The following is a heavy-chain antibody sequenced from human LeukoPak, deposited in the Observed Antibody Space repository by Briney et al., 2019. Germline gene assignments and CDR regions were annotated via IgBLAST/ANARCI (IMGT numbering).Heavy chain of an antibody. CDR3: ARGGVVGATDGGMDV. CDR2: MSPKSGNT. CDR1: GYTFTSYD. Sequence: RASVKVSCKASGYTFTSYDINWVRQATGQGLEWMGWMSPKSGNTGYAQKFQGRVTMTSNTAISTAYMELSSLRSEDTAVYYCARGGVVGATDGGMDVWGQGTTVTVSS. J-gene: IGHJ6*02. D-gene: IGHD1-26*01. V-gene: IGHV1-8*01.